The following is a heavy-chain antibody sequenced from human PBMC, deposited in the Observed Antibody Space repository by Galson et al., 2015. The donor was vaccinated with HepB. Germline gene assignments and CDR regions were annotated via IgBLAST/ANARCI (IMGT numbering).Heavy chain of an antibody. V-gene: IGHV3-23*01. CDR1: GFSFTSYA. D-gene: IGHD2-15*01. CDR3: AKDGIMVANNPYHFHY. Sequence: SLRLSCAASGFSFTSYAMTWARQAPGKGLAWVSSITSSGGNSYYPDSVQGRFTVSRDTSKNTLLLQLHSLRAEDTAMEFCAKDGIMVANNPYHFHYWGQGTLVTVSS. J-gene: IGHJ4*02. CDR2: ITSSGGNS.